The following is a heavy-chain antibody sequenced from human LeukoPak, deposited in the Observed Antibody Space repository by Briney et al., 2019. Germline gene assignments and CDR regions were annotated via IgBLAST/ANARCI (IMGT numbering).Heavy chain of an antibody. CDR2: IYPGDSDT. V-gene: IGHV5-51*01. D-gene: IGHD3-10*01. Sequence: GESLKISCKGSGYSFTSYWIGWVRQMPGKGLEWMGIIYPGDSDTRYSPSFQGQVTISADKSISTAYLQWSSLKASDTAMYYCARLGYYGSGSYYVFDYWGQGTLVTVSP. J-gene: IGHJ4*02. CDR1: GYSFTSYW. CDR3: ARLGYYGSGSYYVFDY.